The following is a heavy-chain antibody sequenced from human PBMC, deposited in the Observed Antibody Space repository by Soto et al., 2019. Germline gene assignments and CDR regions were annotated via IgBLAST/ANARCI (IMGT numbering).Heavy chain of an antibody. Sequence: QVQQQQWGAGLLKPSETLSLTCAVYGGSFSAYYWSWIRQSPGTGLEWIGEINYTGSTAYNPYLKSLVTKSVDTSKNQFSLKLSSVTAADTAVYYCAWPKKGSRFFDYWGQGTPVTVSS. J-gene: IGHJ4*02. CDR1: GGSFSAYY. CDR2: INYTGST. CDR3: AWPKKGSRFFDY. V-gene: IGHV4-34*01. D-gene: IGHD3-3*01.